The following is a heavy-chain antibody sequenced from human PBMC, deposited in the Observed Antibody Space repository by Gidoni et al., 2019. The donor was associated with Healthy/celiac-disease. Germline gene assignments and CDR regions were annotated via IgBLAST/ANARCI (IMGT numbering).Heavy chain of an antibody. D-gene: IGHD3-22*01. V-gene: IGHV4-38-2*01. CDR2: IYHSGST. CDR1: GYSISSGYY. J-gene: IGHJ4*02. Sequence: QVQLQESGPGLVKPSETLSLTCAVSGYSISSGYYWGWIRQPPGKGLEWIGSIYHSGSTYYNPSLKSRVTISVDTSKNQFSLKLSSVTAADTAVYYCAGEYYYDSSGYSIWGQGTLVTVSS. CDR3: AGEYYYDSSGYSI.